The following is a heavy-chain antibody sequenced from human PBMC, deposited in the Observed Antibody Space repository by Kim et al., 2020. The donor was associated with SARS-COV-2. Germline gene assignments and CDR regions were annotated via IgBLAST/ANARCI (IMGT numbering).Heavy chain of an antibody. Sequence: GGSLRLSCAASGFTFSSYSMKWVRQAPGKGLEWVSSISSRSSYIYYADSVKGRFTISRDNAKNSLYLQMNSLRAEDTAVYYCAMLYSSSSYYFDYWGQGT. V-gene: IGHV3-21*01. CDR3: AMLYSSSSYYFDY. D-gene: IGHD6-13*01. CDR2: ISSRSSYI. J-gene: IGHJ4*02. CDR1: GFTFSSYS.